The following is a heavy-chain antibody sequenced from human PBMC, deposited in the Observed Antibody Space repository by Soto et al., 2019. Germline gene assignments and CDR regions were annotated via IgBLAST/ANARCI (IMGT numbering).Heavy chain of an antibody. Sequence: GESLKISCRGSGCSFTNYWITWVRQMPGKGLEWMGRIDPSDSFATYSPSFEGHVTISADTSTTTAYLQWSSLKASDTAMYFCARHDGGGTTSSYYGMDVWGQGTSVTVSS. CDR1: GCSFTNYW. D-gene: IGHD1-1*01. CDR2: IDPSDSFA. J-gene: IGHJ6*02. CDR3: ARHDGGGTTSSYYGMDV. V-gene: IGHV5-10-1*01.